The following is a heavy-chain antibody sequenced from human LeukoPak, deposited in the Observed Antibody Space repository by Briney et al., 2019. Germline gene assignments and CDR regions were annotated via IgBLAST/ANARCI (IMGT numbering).Heavy chain of an antibody. D-gene: IGHD5-18*01. CDR1: GYIFTGYS. V-gene: IGHV1-2*02. Sequence: ASVKVSCKASGYIFTGYSMHCVRQAPGQGLEWMGWINPNSGGTNYAQKFQGRVTMTRDTSISTAYMELSSLRSEDTAVYYCAREGRGYSYGNPLFDYWGQGTLVTVSS. CDR2: INPNSGGT. J-gene: IGHJ4*02. CDR3: AREGRGYSYGNPLFDY.